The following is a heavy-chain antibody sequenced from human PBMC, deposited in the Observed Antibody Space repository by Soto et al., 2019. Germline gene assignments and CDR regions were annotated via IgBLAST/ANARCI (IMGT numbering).Heavy chain of an antibody. Sequence: GGSLRLSCAASGFTFSSYSMNWVRQAPGKGLEWVSSISSSSSYIYYADSVKGRFTISRDNAKNSLYLQMNSLRAEDTAVYYCARAQAPMVSPFDPWGQGTLVTVSS. D-gene: IGHD3-10*01. CDR3: ARAQAPMVSPFDP. CDR1: GFTFSSYS. J-gene: IGHJ5*02. V-gene: IGHV3-21*01. CDR2: ISSSSSYI.